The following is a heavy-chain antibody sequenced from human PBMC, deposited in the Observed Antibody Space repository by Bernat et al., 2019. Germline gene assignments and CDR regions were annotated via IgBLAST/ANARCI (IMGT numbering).Heavy chain of an antibody. CDR1: GFTFSYAW. D-gene: IGHD2-15*01. Sequence: EVQLVESGGGFVKPGGSLRLSCAASGFTFSYAWMSWVRQAPGKGLEWVARIKSKIDGGTIEYAAPVKGRLTISREDSKSTVYLQMNSLKTEDTAVYYCTTEGYCSGGSCYSFDHWGQGTLVTVSS. CDR2: IKSKIDGGTI. V-gene: IGHV3-15*01. CDR3: TTEGYCSGGSCYSFDH. J-gene: IGHJ4*02.